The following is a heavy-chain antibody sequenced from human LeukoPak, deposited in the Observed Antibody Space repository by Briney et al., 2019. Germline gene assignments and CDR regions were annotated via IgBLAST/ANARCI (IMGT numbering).Heavy chain of an antibody. J-gene: IGHJ1*01. D-gene: IGHD1-14*01. CDR1: GFTFEDFS. V-gene: IGHV3-43*01. CDR3: AKGPHERAPQTKYFQH. Sequence: GGSLRLSCAASGFTFEDFSMHWVRQVPGKGLEWISLIDWDGGITYYADSVKGRFTVSRDNSKSSLYLHLNSLRPEDTALYYCAKGPHERAPQTKYFQHWGQGTLVTVSS. CDR2: IDWDGGIT.